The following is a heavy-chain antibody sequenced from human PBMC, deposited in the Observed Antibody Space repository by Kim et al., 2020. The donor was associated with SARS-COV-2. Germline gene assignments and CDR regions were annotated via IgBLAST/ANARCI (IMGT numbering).Heavy chain of an antibody. J-gene: IGHJ4*02. CDR2: ISGSGGST. V-gene: IGHV3-23*01. CDR1: GFTFSSYA. Sequence: GGSLRLSCAASGFTFSSYAMSWVRQAPGKGLEWVSAISGSGGSTYYADSVKGRFTISRDNSKNTLYLQMNSLRAEDTAVYYCAKDSGTYDDYVWGSYRYFDPWGQGTGVTVSS. D-gene: IGHD3-16*02. CDR3: AKDSGTYDDYVWGSYRYFDP.